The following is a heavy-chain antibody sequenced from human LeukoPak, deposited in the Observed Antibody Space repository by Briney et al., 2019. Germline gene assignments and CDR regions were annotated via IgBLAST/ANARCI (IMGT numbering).Heavy chain of an antibody. D-gene: IGHD2-15*01. CDR3: AKSPEGYCSGGSCYSGYYYGMDV. Sequence: PGGSLRLSCAASGFTFSSYAMSWVRQAPGKGLEWVSAISGSGGSTYYADSVKGRFTISRDNSKNTLYLQMNSLRAEDTAVYCCAKSPEGYCSGGSCYSGYYYGMDVWGQGTTVTVSS. V-gene: IGHV3-23*01. J-gene: IGHJ6*02. CDR1: GFTFSSYA. CDR2: ISGSGGST.